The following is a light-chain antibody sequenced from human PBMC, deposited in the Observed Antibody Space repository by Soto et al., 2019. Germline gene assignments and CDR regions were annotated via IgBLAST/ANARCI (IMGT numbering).Light chain of an antibody. Sequence: QSVLTQPPSVSGAPGQRVTISCTGTSSNIGAGYDVHWYQQLPGTAPKLLIYGDTNRPSGVPDRFSGSKSGTSASLAITGLQDEDEADYYCQSYDSALNVYVVFGGGTRSPS. CDR2: GDT. CDR1: SSNIGAGYD. J-gene: IGLJ2*01. CDR3: QSYDSALNVYVV. V-gene: IGLV1-40*01.